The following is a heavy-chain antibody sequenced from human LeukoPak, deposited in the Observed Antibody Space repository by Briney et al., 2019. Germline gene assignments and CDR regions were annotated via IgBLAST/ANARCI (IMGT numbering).Heavy chain of an antibody. Sequence: SETLSLTCTVSGGSISSYYWSWIRQPPGKGLEWIGYIYYSGSTNYNPSLKSRVTISVDTSKNQFSLKLSSVTAADTAVYYCARTYYYDSPLFWFDPWGQGTLVTVSS. D-gene: IGHD3-22*01. CDR3: ARTYYYDSPLFWFDP. J-gene: IGHJ5*02. CDR1: GGSISSYY. CDR2: IYYSGST. V-gene: IGHV4-59*08.